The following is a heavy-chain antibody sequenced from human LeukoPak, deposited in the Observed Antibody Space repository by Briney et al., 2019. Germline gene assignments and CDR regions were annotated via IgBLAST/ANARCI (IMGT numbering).Heavy chain of an antibody. CDR1: GFTFYDHG. D-gene: IGHD6-13*01. V-gene: IGHV3-20*04. J-gene: IGHJ4*02. CDR3: ARGSGNSWYFYFDY. Sequence: GGSLRLSCVASGFTFYDHGMSWVRQAPGKGLEWVSGIKWDGGRTDYADSVKGRFTISRDNAKNSVYLQMNSLRAEDTALYYCARGSGNSWYFYFDYWGQGTLVTVSS. CDR2: IKWDGGRT.